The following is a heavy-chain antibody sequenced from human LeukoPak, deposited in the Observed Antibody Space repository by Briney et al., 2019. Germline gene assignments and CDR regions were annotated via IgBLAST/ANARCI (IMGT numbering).Heavy chain of an antibody. CDR2: FDPEDGET. D-gene: IGHD6-6*01. CDR3: ATGGYSSSSSLGY. J-gene: IGHJ4*02. Sequence: ASVKVSCKVSGYTLTELSMHWVRQAPGKELEWMGGFDPEDGETMYAQKFQGRVTMTEDTSTDTAYMELSSLRSEDTAVYYCATGGYSSSSSLGYWGQGTLVTVSS. CDR1: GYTLTELS. V-gene: IGHV1-24*01.